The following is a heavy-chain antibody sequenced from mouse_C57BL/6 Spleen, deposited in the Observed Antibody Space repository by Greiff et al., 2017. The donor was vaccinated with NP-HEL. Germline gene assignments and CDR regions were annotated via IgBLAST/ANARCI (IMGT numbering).Heavy chain of an antibody. CDR3: ARSNYGSSYWYFDV. J-gene: IGHJ1*03. CDR1: CYPFPSYW. V-gene: IGHV1-72*01. Sequence: QVQLQQPGAELVKPGASVKLSCKSSCYPFPSYWMHWLQQRPGRVLAWIGRIDPNSGGTKYNEKFKSKATLTVDKPSSTAYMQLSSLTSEDSAVYYCARSNYGSSYWYFDVWGTGTTVTVSS. D-gene: IGHD1-1*01. CDR2: IDPNSGGT.